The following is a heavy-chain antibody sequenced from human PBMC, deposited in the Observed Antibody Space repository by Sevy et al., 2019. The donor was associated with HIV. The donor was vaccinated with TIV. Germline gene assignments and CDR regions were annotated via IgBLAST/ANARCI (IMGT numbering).Heavy chain of an antibody. J-gene: IGHJ1*01. CDR1: GYSFTSYW. CDR2: IYPGDSDT. Sequence: GESLKISCKGSGYSFTSYWIGWVRQMPGKGLEWMGIIYPGDSDTRYSPSFQGKVTISADKSISTAYLQWSSLKASDTAMYYCARQPYIDCSSTSCYPEYFQHWGQGTLVTVSS. CDR3: ARQPYIDCSSTSCYPEYFQH. D-gene: IGHD2-2*01. V-gene: IGHV5-51*01.